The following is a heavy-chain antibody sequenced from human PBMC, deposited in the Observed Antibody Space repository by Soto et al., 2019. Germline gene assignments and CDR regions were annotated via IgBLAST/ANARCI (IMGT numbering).Heavy chain of an antibody. Sequence: GGSLRLYCAASGFTFSSYGMTWVRQAPGKGLEWVSFSSATGAGTYYADSVKGRFTISRDNSKNTLYLQMTSLRADDTAAYYCAKDRRAGGNYGFYSDFWGQGALVTVSS. CDR2: SSATGAGT. V-gene: IGHV3-23*01. J-gene: IGHJ4*02. D-gene: IGHD1-7*01. CDR1: GFTFSSYG. CDR3: AKDRRAGGNYGFYSDF.